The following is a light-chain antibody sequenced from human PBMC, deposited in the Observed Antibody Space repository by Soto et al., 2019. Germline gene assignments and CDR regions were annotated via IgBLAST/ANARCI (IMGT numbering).Light chain of an antibody. CDR1: QTINSW. Sequence: DIQMTQSPSTLSASVGDRVTITCRASQTINSWLAWYQQKPGKAPKLLIYKASYLQSWVPSTFSGSGSGTEFTLTISSLQPDDFATYYCQHYNSYSEAFGQGTKVELK. J-gene: IGKJ1*01. CDR3: QHYNSYSEA. CDR2: KAS. V-gene: IGKV1-5*03.